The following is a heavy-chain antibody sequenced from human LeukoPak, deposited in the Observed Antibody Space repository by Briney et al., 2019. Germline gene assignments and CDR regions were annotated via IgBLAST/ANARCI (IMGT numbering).Heavy chain of an antibody. CDR2: IYYSGST. Sequence: TTSETLSLTCTVSGGSISSSSYYWGWIRQPPGKGLEWIGSIYYSGSTYYNPSLKSRVTISVDTSKNQFSLKLSSVTAADTAVYYCARDGGFFRGYTVDVWGKGTTVTVSS. J-gene: IGHJ6*04. CDR1: GGSISSSSYY. D-gene: IGHD3-16*02. CDR3: ARDGGFFRGYTVDV. V-gene: IGHV4-39*07.